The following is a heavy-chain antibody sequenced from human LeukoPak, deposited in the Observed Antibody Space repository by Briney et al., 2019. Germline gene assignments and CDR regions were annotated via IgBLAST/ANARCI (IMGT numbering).Heavy chain of an antibody. J-gene: IGHJ6*02. Sequence: GGSLRLSCGAAGFNFSSIAMSWVRQAPGKGLEWVSAISSSGGSTFYADSVKGRFIISRDNSKNTLYLQMNSLRAEDTAVYYCEKNSDTFYDYYGVDVWGQGTTVTVSS. CDR2: ISSSGGST. CDR3: EKNSDTFYDYYGVDV. D-gene: IGHD1-26*01. CDR1: GFNFSSIA. V-gene: IGHV3-23*01.